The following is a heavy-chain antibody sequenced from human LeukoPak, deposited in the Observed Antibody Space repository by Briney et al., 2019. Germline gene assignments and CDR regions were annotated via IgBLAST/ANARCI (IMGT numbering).Heavy chain of an antibody. CDR1: GYTLTELS. V-gene: IGHV1-24*01. J-gene: IGHJ3*02. CDR2: FDPEDGET. Sequence: ASVKVSCKVSGYTLTELSMHWVRQAPGKGLEWTGGFDPEDGETIYAQKFQGRVTMTEDTSTDTAYMELSSLRSEDTAVYYCATDRGYSYDYAFDIWGQGTMVTVSS. D-gene: IGHD5-18*01. CDR3: ATDRGYSYDYAFDI.